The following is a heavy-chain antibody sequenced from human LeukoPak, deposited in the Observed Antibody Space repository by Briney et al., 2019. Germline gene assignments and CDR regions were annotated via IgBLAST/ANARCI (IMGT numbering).Heavy chain of an antibody. J-gene: IGHJ4*02. CDR2: ISSSGYTI. Sequence: PGGSLRLSCAASGFTXSXYEMNXXXXXPGKGLEWVSYISSSGYTIYYADSVKGRFTISRDNTKNSLYLQMNSLRAEGTAVYYCARDGHDYVDYFFDYWGQGTLVTVSS. CDR3: ARDGHDYVDYFFDY. V-gene: IGHV3-48*03. D-gene: IGHD4-17*01. CDR1: GFTXSXYE.